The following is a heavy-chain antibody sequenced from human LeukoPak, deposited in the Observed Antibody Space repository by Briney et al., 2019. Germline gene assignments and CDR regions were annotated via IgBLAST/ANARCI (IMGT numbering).Heavy chain of an antibody. J-gene: IGHJ6*03. CDR3: ARDRGSGSYSVFYYYYYMDV. CDR2: INPNSGGT. CDR1: GYTFSSYG. V-gene: IGHV1-2*02. Sequence: GASVKVSCKASGYTFSSYGISWVRQAPGQGLEWMGWINPNSGGTNYAQKFQGRVTMTRDTSISTAYMELSRLRSDDTAVYYCARDRGSGSYSVFYYYYYMDVWGKGTTVTISS. D-gene: IGHD3-10*01.